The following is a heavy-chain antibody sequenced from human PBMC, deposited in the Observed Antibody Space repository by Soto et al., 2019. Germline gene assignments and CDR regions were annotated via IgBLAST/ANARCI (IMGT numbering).Heavy chain of an antibody. CDR3: TSGPLGAAHY. J-gene: IGHJ4*02. Sequence: EVQLVESGGGLVQPGGSLRLSCAASGFSFSSYYMTWVRQAPGKGLEWVANIKEDGTEEFYVDSATGRFTISRDNAKNSLFLQMDSLRVEDTAVYYCTSGPLGAAHYWGQGTLVSVSS. D-gene: IGHD6-25*01. CDR2: IKEDGTEE. V-gene: IGHV3-7*01. CDR1: GFSFSSYY.